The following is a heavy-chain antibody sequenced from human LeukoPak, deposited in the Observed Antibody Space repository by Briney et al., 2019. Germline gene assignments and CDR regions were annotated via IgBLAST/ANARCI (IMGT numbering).Heavy chain of an antibody. Sequence: SETLSLTCTVSGGSISSYYWSWIRQPPGKGLEWIGYIYTSGGTNYSPSLKSRVTISVDTSKNQFSLKLSSVTAADTAVYYCARQAPHPNMNYYYYYMDVWGKGTTVTVSS. CDR1: GGSISSYY. CDR3: ARQAPHPNMNYYYYYMDV. CDR2: IYTSGGT. J-gene: IGHJ6*03. D-gene: IGHD2-8*01. V-gene: IGHV4-4*09.